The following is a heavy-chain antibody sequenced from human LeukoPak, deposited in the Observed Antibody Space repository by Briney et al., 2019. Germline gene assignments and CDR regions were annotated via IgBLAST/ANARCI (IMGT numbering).Heavy chain of an antibody. Sequence: PGGALRLSCAASGFTFSSYWMSWVRQAPGKGLEWVANIKQDGSEKYYVDSVKGRFTISRDNAKNSLYLQINSLRAEDTTVYYCARADIVVVPAAYHYYYYYGMDVWGQGTTVTVSS. CDR2: IKQDGSEK. CDR3: ARADIVVVPAAYHYYYYYGMDV. J-gene: IGHJ6*02. D-gene: IGHD2-2*01. V-gene: IGHV3-7*01. CDR1: GFTFSSYW.